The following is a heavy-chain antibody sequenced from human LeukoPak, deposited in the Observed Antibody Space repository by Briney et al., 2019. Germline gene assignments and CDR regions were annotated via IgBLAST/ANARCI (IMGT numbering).Heavy chain of an antibody. D-gene: IGHD4/OR15-4a*01. CDR2: INSDGSST. CDR1: GFTFSSYW. CDR3: ARVFGAGYSDY. Sequence: GGSLRLSCAASGFTFSSYWMHWVRQAPGKGLVWVSRINSDGSSTSYADSVKGRVTISRDNAKNSLYLQMNSLRAEDTAVYYCARVFGAGYSDYWGQGTLVTVSS. J-gene: IGHJ4*02. V-gene: IGHV3-74*01.